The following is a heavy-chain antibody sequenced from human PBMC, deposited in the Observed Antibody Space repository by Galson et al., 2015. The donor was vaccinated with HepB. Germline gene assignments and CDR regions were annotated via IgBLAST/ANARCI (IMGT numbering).Heavy chain of an antibody. CDR1: GFTFRNYW. Sequence: SLRLSCAASGFTFRNYWMYWVRQTPGKGLVWVSRINADGSGTNYADSVKGRFTISRDNAKSTLYLQMNSLRAEDTAVYYCTKEDFDYWGHGTQVTVSS. J-gene: IGHJ4*01. CDR2: INADGSGT. V-gene: IGHV3-74*01. CDR3: TKEDFDY.